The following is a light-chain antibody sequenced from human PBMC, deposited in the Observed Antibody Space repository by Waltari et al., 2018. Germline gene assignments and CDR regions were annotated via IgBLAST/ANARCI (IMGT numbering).Light chain of an antibody. V-gene: IGKV3-20*01. CDR3: QKYGTLPAT. Sequence: IVLTQSTGTLSLSPGERATLSCRATRSVGRTLAWYQQKPGQAPRLLIYDASSRATGIPDRFSGSGYGTDFSLTISRLEPEDFAVYYCQKYGTLPATFGQGTKVEIK. J-gene: IGKJ1*01. CDR2: DAS. CDR1: RSVGRT.